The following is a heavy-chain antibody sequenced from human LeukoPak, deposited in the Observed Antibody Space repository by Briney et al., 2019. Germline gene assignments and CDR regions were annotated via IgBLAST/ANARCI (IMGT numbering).Heavy chain of an antibody. V-gene: IGHV1-46*01. J-gene: IGHJ4*02. D-gene: IGHD3-22*01. Sequence: WASVKVSCKASGYTFTSYYMHWVRQAPGQGLEWMGIINPSGGSTSYAQKFQGRVTTTRDTSTSTVYMELSSLRSEDTAVYYCARGPSRHYYDSSGRENFDYWGQGTLVTVSS. CDR2: INPSGGST. CDR1: GYTFTSYY. CDR3: ARGPSRHYYDSSGRENFDY.